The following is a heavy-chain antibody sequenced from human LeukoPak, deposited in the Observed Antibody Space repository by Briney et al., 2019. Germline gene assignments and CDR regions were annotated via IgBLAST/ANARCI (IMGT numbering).Heavy chain of an antibody. J-gene: IGHJ3*02. CDR2: INWNGGST. CDR1: GFTFDDYG. Sequence: GGSLRLSCAASGFTFDDYGMSWVRQAPGKGLEWVSGINWNGGSTGYADSVKGRFTISRDNAKNSLYLQMNGLRAEDTALYYCARDYYDSSGYYGAFDIWGQGTMVTVSS. D-gene: IGHD3-22*01. V-gene: IGHV3-20*04. CDR3: ARDYYDSSGYYGAFDI.